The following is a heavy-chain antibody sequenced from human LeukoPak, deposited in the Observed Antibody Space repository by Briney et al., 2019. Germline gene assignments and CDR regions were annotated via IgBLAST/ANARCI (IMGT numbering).Heavy chain of an antibody. CDR3: ARGWRAARLPRFDY. V-gene: IGHV4-34*01. J-gene: IGHJ4*02. CDR2: INHSGST. D-gene: IGHD6-6*01. Sequence: SETLSLTCAVYGGSFSGYYWSWIRQPPGKGLEWIGEINHSGSTNYNPSLKSRVTISVDTSKNQFSLKLGSVTAADTTVYYCARGWRAARLPRFDYWGQGTLVTVSS. CDR1: GGSFSGYY.